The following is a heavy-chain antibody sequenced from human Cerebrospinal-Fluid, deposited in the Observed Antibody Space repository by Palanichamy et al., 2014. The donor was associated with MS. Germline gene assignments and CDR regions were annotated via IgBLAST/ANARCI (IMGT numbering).Heavy chain of an antibody. J-gene: IGHJ4*02. CDR1: GYPVTTYA. CDR2: INVGTGYT. CDR3: ARGDYGDSTFDS. D-gene: IGHD4-17*01. Sequence: QDHLVQSGAEVKKPGASVKISCKASGYPVTTYAIRWLRQAPGQRFKWMGWINVGTGYTKYSQEFQGRVTITRDTSASTAYINLISLRSGDTAVYYCARGDYGDSTFDSWGQGTLVTVSS. V-gene: IGHV1-3*01.